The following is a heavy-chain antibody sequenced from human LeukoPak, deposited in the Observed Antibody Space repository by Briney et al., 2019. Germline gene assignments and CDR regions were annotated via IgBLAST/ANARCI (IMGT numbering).Heavy chain of an antibody. CDR2: INHSGST. CDR1: GDSISYFY. J-gene: IGHJ6*03. V-gene: IGHV4-34*01. Sequence: SETLSLTCSVSGDSISYFYWSWIRQAAGKGLEWIGEINHSGSTNYNPSLKSRVTISVDTSKNQFSLKLSSVTAADTAVYYCARHRFVVRGVILSYYYYYMDVWGKGTTVTISS. CDR3: ARHRFVVRGVILSYYYYYMDV. D-gene: IGHD3-10*01.